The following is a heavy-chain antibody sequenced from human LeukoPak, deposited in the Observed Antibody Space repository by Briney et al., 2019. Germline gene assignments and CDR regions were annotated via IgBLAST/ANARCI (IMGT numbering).Heavy chain of an antibody. V-gene: IGHV4-34*01. D-gene: IGHD5-24*01. CDR3: ARGIIEGRNGYNHYY. CDR1: GGSFSGYY. J-gene: IGHJ4*02. CDR2: TNHYGST. Sequence: SETLSLTCGVYGGSFSGYYWSWIRQPPGKGLEWIGETNHYGSTNYNPSLKSRVSISVDRSKNQFSLEMNSVTAADTAVYYCARGIIEGRNGYNHYYWGQGTLVTVSS.